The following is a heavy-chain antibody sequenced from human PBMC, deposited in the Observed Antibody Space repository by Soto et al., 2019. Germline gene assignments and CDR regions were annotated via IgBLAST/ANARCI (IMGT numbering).Heavy chain of an antibody. V-gene: IGHV1-18*01. J-gene: IGHJ4*02. Sequence: ASVKVSCKASGYTFTSYGISWVRQAPGQGLEWMGWISAYNGNTNYAQKLQGRVTMTTDTSTSTAYMELRSLRSDDTAVYYCARDFNPRYSSSWYNYWGQGTLVTVSS. CDR2: ISAYNGNT. D-gene: IGHD6-13*01. CDR3: ARDFNPRYSSSWYNY. CDR1: GYTFTSYG.